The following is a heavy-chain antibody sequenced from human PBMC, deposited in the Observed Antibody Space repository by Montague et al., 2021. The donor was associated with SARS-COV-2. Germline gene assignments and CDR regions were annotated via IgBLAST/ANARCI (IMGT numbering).Heavy chain of an antibody. CDR1: GFTFSSYG. Sequence: SLRLSCAASGFTFSSYGMHWVRQAPGKGLEWVAVIWYDGSNKYYADSVKGRFTISRDNSKNTLYLQMNSLRAEDTAVYYCARDGPPHYYYYGMDVWGQGTTVTVSS. V-gene: IGHV3-33*01. J-gene: IGHJ6*02. CDR2: IWYDGSNK. CDR3: ARDGPPHYYYYGMDV.